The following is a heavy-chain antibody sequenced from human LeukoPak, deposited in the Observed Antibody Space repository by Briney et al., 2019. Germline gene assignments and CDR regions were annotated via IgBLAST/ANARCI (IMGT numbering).Heavy chain of an antibody. CDR2: ISSSSSYI. V-gene: IGHV3-21*01. CDR3: ARGDYSSGWLIDY. D-gene: IGHD6-13*01. CDR1: GFTFSGFS. J-gene: IGHJ4*02. Sequence: GGSLRLSCAASGFTFSGFSMNWVRQAPGKGLEWVSSISSSSSYIYYADSVKGRFTISRDNAKNSLYLQMNSLRAEDTAVYFCARGDYSSGWLIDYWGQGTLVTVSS.